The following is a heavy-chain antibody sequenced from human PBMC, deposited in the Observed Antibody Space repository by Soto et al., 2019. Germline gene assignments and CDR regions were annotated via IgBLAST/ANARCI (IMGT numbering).Heavy chain of an antibody. CDR2: IYHSGST. V-gene: IGHV4-4*02. D-gene: IGHD1-1*01. CDR1: SCSINSKNW. CDR3: ARRSGTTFY. J-gene: IGHJ4*02. Sequence: QVQLQESGPGLVKPSETLSLTCDVSSCSINSKNWWTWVRQSPGKGLEGIGEIYHSGSTNYNPALKSRVSISVDESKNQFSLKVYSVTAADTAMYYCARRSGTTFYWGQGTLVTVAS.